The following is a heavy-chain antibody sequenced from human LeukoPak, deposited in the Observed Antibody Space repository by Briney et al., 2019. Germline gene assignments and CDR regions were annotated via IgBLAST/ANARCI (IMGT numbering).Heavy chain of an antibody. CDR1: GFTFGDYA. J-gene: IGHJ6*03. Sequence: GGSLRLSCTASGFTFGDYAMSWVRKAPGKGLEWVGFIRSKAYGGTTEYAASVKGRFTISRDDSKSIAYLQMNSLKTEDTAVYYCTVLNYYDSSGYSPYYYYYYMDVWGKGTTVTVSS. CDR2: IRSKAYGGTT. CDR3: TVLNYYDSSGYSPYYYYYYMDV. D-gene: IGHD3-22*01. V-gene: IGHV3-49*04.